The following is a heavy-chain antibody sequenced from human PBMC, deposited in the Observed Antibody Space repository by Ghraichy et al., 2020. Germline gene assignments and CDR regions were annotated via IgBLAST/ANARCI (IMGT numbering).Heavy chain of an antibody. V-gene: IGHV4-34*01. Sequence: SETLSLTCAVYGVSFSGYYWSWIRQSPGKGLEWIGENTHSGSTKYNPSLKSRVTISVDTSKNQFTLHVSSVTAADTAVYYCARRGFYFDYWGQGTQVTVSS. CDR1: GVSFSGYY. CDR3: ARRGFYFDY. CDR2: NTHSGST. J-gene: IGHJ4*02.